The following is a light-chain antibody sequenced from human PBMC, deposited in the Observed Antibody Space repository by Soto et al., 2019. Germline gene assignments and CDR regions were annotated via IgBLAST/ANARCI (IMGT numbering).Light chain of an antibody. CDR2: EVT. V-gene: IGLV2-8*01. CDR3: ASYAGNNNFVL. CDR1: SSDVGAYNY. J-gene: IGLJ2*01. Sequence: QSALAQPPSASGSPGQSVTISCTGTSSDVGAYNYVSWYQQHPGKAPKLVIYEVTERPSGVPERFSGSKSGSTASLTVSGVQAEDEALYYCASYAGNNNFVLFGGGTKVTVL.